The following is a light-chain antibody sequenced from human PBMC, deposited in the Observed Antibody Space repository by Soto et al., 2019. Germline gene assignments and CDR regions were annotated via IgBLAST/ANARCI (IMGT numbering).Light chain of an antibody. CDR1: QSVLYSSNNKNY. Sequence: DIVMTQSPDSLAVSLGERATINCKSSQSVLYSSNNKNYLACFQQKPGQPPKLLIYWASTRESGVPDRFSGSASRTYFPLTSSSLQAEDVAVYYRQQSLSPVTFGGGTKVEIK. CDR2: WAS. CDR3: QQSLSPVT. J-gene: IGKJ4*01. V-gene: IGKV4-1*01.